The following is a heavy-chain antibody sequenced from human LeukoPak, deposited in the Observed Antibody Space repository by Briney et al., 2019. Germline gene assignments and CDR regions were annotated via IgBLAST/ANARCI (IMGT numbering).Heavy chain of an antibody. Sequence: GGSRRLSCAASGFTFSDHYMDWVRQAPGKGLEWVGRTGNKANSYTTEYAASVKGRFTISRDDSKNSLYLQMNSLKTEDTAVYYCARYTAHDAFDIWGQGTMVTVSS. V-gene: IGHV3-72*01. CDR1: GFTFSDHY. CDR3: ARYTAHDAFDI. CDR2: TGNKANSYTT. D-gene: IGHD3-16*02. J-gene: IGHJ3*02.